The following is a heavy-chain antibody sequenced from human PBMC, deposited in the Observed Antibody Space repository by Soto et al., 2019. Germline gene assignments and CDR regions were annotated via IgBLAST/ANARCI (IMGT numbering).Heavy chain of an antibody. CDR1: GCTFSSYA. CDR2: ISGSGST. D-gene: IGHD3-16*02. J-gene: IGHJ4*02. CDR3: AKEKDYDYVWGSYRYTSDY. V-gene: IGHV3-23*01. Sequence: SRRLSCAASGCTFSSYAMSWVREAPGRGLEGVSAISGSGSTFYADSVKGRFTISRDNSKTTLYLQMNSLRAEDTAVYYCAKEKDYDYVWGSYRYTSDYWGQGTLVTVSS.